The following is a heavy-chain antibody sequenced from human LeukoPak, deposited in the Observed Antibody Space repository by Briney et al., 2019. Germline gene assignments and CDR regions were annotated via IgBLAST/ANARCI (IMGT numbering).Heavy chain of an antibody. CDR1: GGSFSGYY. J-gene: IGHJ6*04. CDR2: INHSENT. V-gene: IGHV4-34*01. CDR3: ARGFAYCGGDCYSPWGLDV. D-gene: IGHD2-21*02. Sequence: PSETLSLTCAVYGGSFSGYYWGWIRQPPGKGLEWIGEINHSENTNYNPSLKSRVAISVDTSKNQFSLKLSSVTAADTSVYYCARGFAYCGGDCYSPWGLDVWGKGTTVTVSS.